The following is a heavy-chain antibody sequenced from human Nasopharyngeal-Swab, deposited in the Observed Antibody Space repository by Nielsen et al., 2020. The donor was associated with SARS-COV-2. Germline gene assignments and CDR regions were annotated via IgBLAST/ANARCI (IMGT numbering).Heavy chain of an antibody. CDR3: VRFSYYGSGNYWL. Sequence: KVSCKGSGYSFANYWISWVRQVPGKGLEWMGRIDPSDSYTKYSPSFQGHVTISTDNSISTAYLQWSNLKASDSAIYYCVRFSYYGSGNYWLWGRGTPVTVSS. CDR1: GYSFANYW. J-gene: IGHJ4*02. D-gene: IGHD3-10*01. CDR2: IDPSDSYT. V-gene: IGHV5-10-1*01.